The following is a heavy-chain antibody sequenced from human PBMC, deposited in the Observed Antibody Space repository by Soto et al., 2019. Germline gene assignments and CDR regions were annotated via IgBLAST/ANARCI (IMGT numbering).Heavy chain of an antibody. Sequence: GGSLRLSCAASGFTFSSYAMSWVRQAPGKGLEWVSAISGSGGSTYYADSVKGRFTISRDNSKNTLYLQMNSLRAEDTAVYYCAKSSRCWSGGGCFYDFDYWDQGTLVTVSS. CDR3: AKSSRCWSGGGCFYDFDY. V-gene: IGHV3-23*01. D-gene: IGHD2-15*01. CDR1: GFTFSSYA. J-gene: IGHJ4*02. CDR2: ISGSGGST.